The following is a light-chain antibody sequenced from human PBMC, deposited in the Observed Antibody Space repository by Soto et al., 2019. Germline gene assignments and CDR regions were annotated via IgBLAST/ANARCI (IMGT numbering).Light chain of an antibody. Sequence: DIQMTQCPSTLSASVGDRVTITCRARQSISSWLAWYQQKPGKAPNLLIYDASNLEIGVPSRFSGSGSGTHFTFTISSLQTEDIGTYYCQQYDILPITFGRGTRLEIK. V-gene: IGKV1-33*01. CDR3: QQYDILPIT. J-gene: IGKJ5*01. CDR2: DAS. CDR1: QSISSW.